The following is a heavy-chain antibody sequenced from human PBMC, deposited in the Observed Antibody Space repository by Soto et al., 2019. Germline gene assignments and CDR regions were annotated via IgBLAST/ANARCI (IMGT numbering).Heavy chain of an antibody. D-gene: IGHD6-13*01. CDR3: ARRSKAAGNYFDY. Sequence: SETLSLTCTVSGGSISSYYWSWIRQPPGKGLEWIGYIYYSGSTNYNPSLKSRVTISVDTSKNQFSLKLSSVTAADTAVYYCARRSKAAGNYFDYWGQGTLVTVSS. V-gene: IGHV4-59*08. J-gene: IGHJ4*02. CDR1: GGSISSYY. CDR2: IYYSGST.